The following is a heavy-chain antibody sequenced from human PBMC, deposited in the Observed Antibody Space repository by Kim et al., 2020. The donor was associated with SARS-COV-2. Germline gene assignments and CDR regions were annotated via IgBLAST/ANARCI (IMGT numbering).Heavy chain of an antibody. D-gene: IGHD2-2*01. J-gene: IGHJ6*03. V-gene: IGHV3-74*01. CDR2: IRRRCTIT. Sequence: GGSLRLSCAASAFTFSTYLLYWVRQAPGKGLFWVSRIRRRCTITNYAASVKGRFTISRDNAKNTLYLQMNSLRAEDTAVYYCARASSTSCPCYYMDVWGKGTTGTGSS. CDR1: AFTFSTYL. CDR3: ARASSTSCPCYYMDV.